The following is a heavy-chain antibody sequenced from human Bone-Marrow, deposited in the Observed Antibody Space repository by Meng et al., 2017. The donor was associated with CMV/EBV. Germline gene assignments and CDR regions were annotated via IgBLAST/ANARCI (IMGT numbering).Heavy chain of an antibody. D-gene: IGHD6-19*01. CDR3: ARGHPSSSGWYRDY. V-gene: IGHV4-59*12. CDR1: GGSTNVYY. J-gene: IGHJ4*02. Sequence: SETLSLTCSVSGGSTNVYYWSWIRQPPGKGLQWIGYSHHSGSTNYNPSLKSRVTISVDTSKNQFSLKLSSVTAADTAVYYCARGHPSSSGWYRDYWGQGTLVTVSS. CDR2: SHHSGST.